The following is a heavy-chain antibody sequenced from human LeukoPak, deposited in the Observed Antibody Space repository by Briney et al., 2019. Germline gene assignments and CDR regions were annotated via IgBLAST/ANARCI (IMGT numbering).Heavy chain of an antibody. CDR1: GFTFNNYG. CDR2: ISSGSTYI. CDR3: ARGSSRGMTAFDI. D-gene: IGHD6-13*01. V-gene: IGHV3-21*04. J-gene: IGHJ3*02. Sequence: GGSLRLSCAASGFTFNNYGMNWVRQAPGKGLEWVSSISSGSTYIYYADSVKGRFTISRDNAKNSLYLQMNSLRAEDTALYYCARGSSRGMTAFDIWGQGTMVTVSS.